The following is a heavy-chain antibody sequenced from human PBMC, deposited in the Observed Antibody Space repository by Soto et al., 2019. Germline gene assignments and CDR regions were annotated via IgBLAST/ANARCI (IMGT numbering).Heavy chain of an antibody. Sequence: SETLSLTCTVSGGSISSSNYYWGWIRQPPGKGLEWIGNIYYSGSTYYNPSLKSQVTLSVDTSKNQISLKLTSVTAADTAVYYCATRRDGYTDNWFDPWGQGILVTVSS. D-gene: IGHD5-12*01. V-gene: IGHV4-39*01. CDR3: ATRRDGYTDNWFDP. CDR2: IYYSGST. J-gene: IGHJ5*02. CDR1: GGSISSSNYY.